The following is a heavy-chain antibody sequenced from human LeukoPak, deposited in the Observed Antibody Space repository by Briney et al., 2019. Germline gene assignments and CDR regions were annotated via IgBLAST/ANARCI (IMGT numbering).Heavy chain of an antibody. CDR1: GYGFPGYW. Sequence: GESLKISCKGSGYGFPGYWIAWLRQMPGKGLEWMGIISDTYYSPSCQGQVTISVDKSISTAYLQWSSLKASDTAVYYCARFGAPSRNRGWYDQWGQGTLVTVSS. J-gene: IGHJ5*02. V-gene: IGHV5-51*01. CDR3: ARFGAPSRNRGWYDQ. D-gene: IGHD3-16*01. CDR2: ISDT.